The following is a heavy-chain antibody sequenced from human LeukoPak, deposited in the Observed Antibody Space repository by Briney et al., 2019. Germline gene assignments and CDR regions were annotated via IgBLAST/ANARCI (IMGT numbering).Heavy chain of an antibody. CDR1: GYTFTSYG. V-gene: IGHV1-18*01. J-gene: IGHJ4*02. D-gene: IGHD1-1*01. CDR3: ARGYNWNESLGGLFDY. Sequence: GASVKVSCKASGYTFTSYGISWVRQAPGQGLEWMGWISAYNGNTNYAQKLQGRVTMTTDTSTSTAYMELRSLRSDDTAVYYCARGYNWNESLGGLFDYWGQGTLVTVSS. CDR2: ISAYNGNT.